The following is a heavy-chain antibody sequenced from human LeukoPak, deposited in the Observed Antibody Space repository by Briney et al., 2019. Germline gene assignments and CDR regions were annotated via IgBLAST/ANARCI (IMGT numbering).Heavy chain of an antibody. D-gene: IGHD6-13*01. CDR3: ARAHIAPKTAVAFDI. CDR2: IIPIFGTA. CDR1: GGTFSSYA. Sequence: SVKVSCKASGGTFSSYAISWVRQAPGQGLEWMGGIIPIFGTANYAQKFQGRVTITTDESTSTAYMELSSLRYEDTAVYYCARAHIAPKTAVAFDIWGQGTMVTVSS. J-gene: IGHJ3*02. V-gene: IGHV1-69*05.